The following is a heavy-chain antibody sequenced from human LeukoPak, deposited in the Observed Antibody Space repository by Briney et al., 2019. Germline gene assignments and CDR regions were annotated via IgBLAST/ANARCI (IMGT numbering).Heavy chain of an antibody. D-gene: IGHD4-17*01. V-gene: IGHV1-18*01. J-gene: IGHJ4*02. CDR3: ARDAMSSVTTSPHYFDY. Sequence: GASVKVSCTASGYTFTSYGISWVRQAPGQGLEWMGWISAYNGNTNYAQKLQSRVTMTRDTSTSTVYMDLSSLRSEDTAVYYCARDAMSSVTTSPHYFDYWGQGTLVTVSS. CDR1: GYTFTSYG. CDR2: ISAYNGNT.